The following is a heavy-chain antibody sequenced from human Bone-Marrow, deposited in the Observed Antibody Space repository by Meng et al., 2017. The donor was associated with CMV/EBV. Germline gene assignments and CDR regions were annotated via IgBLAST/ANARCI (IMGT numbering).Heavy chain of an antibody. J-gene: IGHJ4*02. CDR1: GFTFSSYA. CDR2: ISYDGSNK. D-gene: IGHD3-16*01. Sequence: GESLKISCAASGFTFSSYAMHWVRQAPGKGLEWVAVISYDGSNKYYADSVKGRFTISRDSSTNTLYLQMNSLRADDTALYYCAVGHDSRKVAYWGQGTLVTVSS. V-gene: IGHV3-30*14. CDR3: AVGHDSRKVAY.